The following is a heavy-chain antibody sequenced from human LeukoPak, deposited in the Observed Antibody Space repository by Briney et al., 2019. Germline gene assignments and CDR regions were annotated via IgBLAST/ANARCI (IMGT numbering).Heavy chain of an antibody. CDR2: INPNSGGT. CDR1: GYTFTGYY. V-gene: IGHV1-2*02. Sequence: ASVKVSCKASGYTFTGYYMHWVRQAPGQGLEWMGWINPNSGGTNYAQKFQGRVTMTRDASISTAYMELSSLRSEDTAVYYCARDGDTMVRGVIMDWGQGTLVTVSS. D-gene: IGHD3-10*01. J-gene: IGHJ4*02. CDR3: ARDGDTMVRGVIMD.